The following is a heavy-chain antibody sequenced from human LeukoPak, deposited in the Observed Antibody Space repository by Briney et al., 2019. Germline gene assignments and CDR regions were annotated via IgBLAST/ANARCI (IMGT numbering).Heavy chain of an antibody. V-gene: IGHV3-30-3*01. CDR1: GFTFSSYA. CDR2: ISYDGSNK. Sequence: GGSLRLSCAASGFTFSSYAMHWVRQAPGKGLEWVAVISYDGSNKYYADSVKGRFTISRDNSKNTLYLQMNSLRAEDTAVYYCARLGVHEDLTGYYNDWFDPWGQGTGHRLL. CDR3: ARLGVHEDLTGYYNDWFDP. D-gene: IGHD3-9*01. J-gene: IGHJ5*02.